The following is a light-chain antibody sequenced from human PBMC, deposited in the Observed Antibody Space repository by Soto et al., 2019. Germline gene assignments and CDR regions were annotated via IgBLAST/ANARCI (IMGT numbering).Light chain of an antibody. V-gene: IGLV2-23*01. CDR1: ISDVGSYDL. Sequence: QSVLTQPASASGSPGQSITISCTGTISDVGSYDLVSWYQQHPGKAPKLMIYEGSKRPSGVSSRFSGSKSGNMASLTISGLQAEDEADYYCCSYAGSSTSWVFGGGTKVTVL. J-gene: IGLJ3*02. CDR2: EGS. CDR3: CSYAGSSTSWV.